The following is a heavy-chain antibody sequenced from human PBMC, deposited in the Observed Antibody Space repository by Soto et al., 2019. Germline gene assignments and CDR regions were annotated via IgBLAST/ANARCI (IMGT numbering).Heavy chain of an antibody. D-gene: IGHD2-15*01. CDR1: GFTFSSYS. J-gene: IGHJ1*01. CDR3: ARGRYCSGGSCYQLFAEYFQH. CDR2: ISSSSSYI. V-gene: IGHV3-21*01. Sequence: PGGSLRLSCAASGFTFSSYSMNWVRQAPGKGLEWVSSISSSSSYIYYADSVKGRFTISRDNAENSLYLQMNSLRAEDTAVYYCARGRYCSGGSCYQLFAEYFQHWGQGTLVTVSS.